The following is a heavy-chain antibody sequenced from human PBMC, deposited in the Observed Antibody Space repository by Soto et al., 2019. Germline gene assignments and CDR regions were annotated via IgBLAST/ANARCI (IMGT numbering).Heavy chain of an antibody. CDR3: TRQYNWNDNYFDP. J-gene: IGHJ5*02. CDR1: GASISVQSYY. Sequence: SGTLSLTCTVAGASISVQSYYWTWIRQPPGKGLEWIGSSYYSGTTYFNPSLKSRATISVDTSKNQFSLRLTSVTAADTAIYYCTRQYNWNDNYFDPWGPGALVTGSS. CDR2: SYYSGTT. V-gene: IGHV4-39*01. D-gene: IGHD1-20*01.